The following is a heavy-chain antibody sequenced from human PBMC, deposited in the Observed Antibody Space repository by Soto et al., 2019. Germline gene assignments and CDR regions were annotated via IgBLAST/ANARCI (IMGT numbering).Heavy chain of an antibody. CDR2: IKQDGSEK. D-gene: IGHD3-22*01. CDR3: ARFYYDSSGYLPSPYYYYYGMDV. J-gene: IGHJ6*02. V-gene: IGHV3-7*04. Sequence: PGGSLRLSCAASGFTFSSYWMSWVRQAPGKGLEWVDNIKQDGSEKYYVDSVKGRFTISRDNAKNSLYLQMNRLRAEDTAVNYCARFYYDSSGYLPSPYYYYYGMDVWGQGTTVTVSS. CDR1: GFTFSSYW.